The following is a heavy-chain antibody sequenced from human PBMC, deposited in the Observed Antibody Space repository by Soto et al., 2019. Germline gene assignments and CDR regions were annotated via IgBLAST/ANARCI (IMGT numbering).Heavy chain of an antibody. D-gene: IGHD3-10*01. CDR3: GRGGPPIDY. CDR2: INAGNGNT. CDR1: GSTFSSSA. J-gene: IGHJ4*02. V-gene: IGHV1-3*01. Sequence: ASVKVSCKASGSTFSSSALHWVRQAPGQRLEWMGWINAGNGNTKYSQKFQGRVTITRDTSASTAYMELSSLRSEDTAVYYCGRGGPPIDYWGQGTLVTVSS.